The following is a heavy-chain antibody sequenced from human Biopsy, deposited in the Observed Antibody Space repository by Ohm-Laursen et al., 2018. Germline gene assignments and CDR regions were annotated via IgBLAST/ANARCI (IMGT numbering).Heavy chain of an antibody. CDR1: GFTVSSNY. D-gene: IGHD4-11*01. CDR3: ARRITTSFGMDV. J-gene: IGHJ6*02. Sequence: GSLRLSCAASGFTVSSNYMSWVRQAPGKGLEWVSFIYSGGTTYYADSVKGRFTISRDNSKNTLYLQMNSLRAEDTAVYYCARRITTSFGMDVWGQGTTVTVSS. CDR2: IYSGGTT. V-gene: IGHV3-53*01.